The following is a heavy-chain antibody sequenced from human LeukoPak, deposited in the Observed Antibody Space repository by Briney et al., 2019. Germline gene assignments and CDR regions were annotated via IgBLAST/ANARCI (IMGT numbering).Heavy chain of an antibody. V-gene: IGHV4-59*01. Sequence: SETLSLTCTVSGGSISSYYWSWIRQPPGKGLEWIGYIYYSGSTNYNPSLKSRVTISVDTSKNQFSLKLSSVTAADTVVYYCARGRGIAAAGYFDYWGQGTLVTVSS. CDR3: ARGRGIAAAGYFDY. J-gene: IGHJ4*02. D-gene: IGHD6-13*01. CDR1: GGSISSYY. CDR2: IYYSGST.